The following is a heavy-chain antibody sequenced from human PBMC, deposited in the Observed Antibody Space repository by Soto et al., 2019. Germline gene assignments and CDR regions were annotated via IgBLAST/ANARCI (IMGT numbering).Heavy chain of an antibody. Sequence: PSETLSLTCTVSGGSISSSSYYWGWIRQPPGKGLEWIGSIYYSGSTYYNPSLKSRVTISVDTSKNQFSLKLSSVTAADTAVYYCARVEKGIAARPDAYYFDYWGQGTLVTVSS. CDR3: ARVEKGIAARPDAYYFDY. D-gene: IGHD6-6*01. CDR2: IYYSGST. J-gene: IGHJ4*02. V-gene: IGHV4-39*01. CDR1: GGSISSSSYY.